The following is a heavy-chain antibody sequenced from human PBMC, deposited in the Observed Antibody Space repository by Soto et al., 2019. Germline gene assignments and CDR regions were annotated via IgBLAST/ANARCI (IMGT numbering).Heavy chain of an antibody. CDR2: INPSDYST. Sequence: QVQLVQSGAEVKKPGASVRVSCKASGYTFTSHYIYWVRQAPGEGLEWMGLINPSDYSTLYARNFQGRVTMTRDTSPSTVYRELSSLRFEDTAVYYCARRSMYGDYASWGQGTLVTVSS. D-gene: IGHD4-17*01. V-gene: IGHV1-46*03. CDR3: ARRSMYGDYAS. CDR1: GYTFTSHY. J-gene: IGHJ4*02.